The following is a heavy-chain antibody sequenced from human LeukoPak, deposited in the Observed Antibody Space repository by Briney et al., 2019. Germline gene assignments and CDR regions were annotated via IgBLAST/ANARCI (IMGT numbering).Heavy chain of an antibody. CDR3: ARAIEPGRAFDI. Sequence: NASETLSLTCTVSGGSTSSYYWNWIRQPPGKGLEWIGYIYYSGSTTYNPSLQSRVTMSIDTSKKEFSLQLTAVTAADTATYYCARAIEPGRAFDIWGQGTMVTVSS. D-gene: IGHD1-14*01. V-gene: IGHV4-59*01. CDR2: IYYSGST. J-gene: IGHJ3*02. CDR1: GGSTSSYY.